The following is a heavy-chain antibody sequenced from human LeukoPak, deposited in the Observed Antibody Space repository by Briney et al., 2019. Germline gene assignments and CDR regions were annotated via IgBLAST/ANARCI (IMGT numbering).Heavy chain of an antibody. CDR1: GGSVRRGNYY. CDR2: IYTSGTT. CDR3: ARDALLGYSYGYDY. Sequence: SETLSLTCTVSGGSVRRGNYYWTWIRQPAGSGLEWIGRIYTSGTTDYNPSLRTRVTISEDASRNQFSLNLSSVTAADTAVYYCARDALLGYSYGYDYWGQGTLVTVSS. J-gene: IGHJ4*02. D-gene: IGHD5-18*01. V-gene: IGHV4-61*02.